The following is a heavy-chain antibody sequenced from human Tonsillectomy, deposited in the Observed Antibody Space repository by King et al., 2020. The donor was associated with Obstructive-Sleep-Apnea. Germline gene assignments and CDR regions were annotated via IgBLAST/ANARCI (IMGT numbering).Heavy chain of an antibody. CDR1: GFTFSSAG. CDR3: AKDYWGSNDY. CDR2: IGYDGNSK. J-gene: IGHJ4*02. D-gene: IGHD3-16*01. V-gene: IGHV3-30*02. Sequence: VQLVESGGGVVQPGGSLRLSCAASGFTFSSAGMHWVRQAPGKGLESVAFIGYDGNSKYASESVKGRFTISRDNSKSTLYLQMNSLRTEDTAVYYCAKDYWGSNDYWGQGTLVTVSS.